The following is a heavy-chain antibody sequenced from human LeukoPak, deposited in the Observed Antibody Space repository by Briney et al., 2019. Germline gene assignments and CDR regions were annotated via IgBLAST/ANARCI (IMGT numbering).Heavy chain of an antibody. V-gene: IGHV1-18*04. CDR3: ARDFQNYYGSGSYYPFDY. CDR1: GYTFTGYY. CDR2: ISAYNGNT. D-gene: IGHD3-10*01. Sequence: ASVKVSCKASGYTFTGYYMHWVRQAPGQGLEWMGWISAYNGNTNYAQKLQGRVTMTTDTSTSTAYMELRSLRSDDTAVYYCARDFQNYYGSGSYYPFDYWGQGTLVTVSS. J-gene: IGHJ4*02.